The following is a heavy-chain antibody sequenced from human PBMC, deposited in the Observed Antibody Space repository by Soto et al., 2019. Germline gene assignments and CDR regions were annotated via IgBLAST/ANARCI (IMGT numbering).Heavy chain of an antibody. V-gene: IGHV3-11*01. J-gene: IGHJ1*01. Sequence: QVQLVESGGGLVKPGGSLRLSCAASGFTFSDYYMSWIRQAPGKGLEWVSYISSIGSTIYYADSVKGRFTISGDNAKNSLYLQMNSLRSEDTAVYYCARREYSSNCYYADYFHHWGQGTLVTVSS. CDR3: ARREYSSNCYYADYFHH. CDR1: GFTFSDYY. CDR2: ISSIGSTI. D-gene: IGHD6-13*01.